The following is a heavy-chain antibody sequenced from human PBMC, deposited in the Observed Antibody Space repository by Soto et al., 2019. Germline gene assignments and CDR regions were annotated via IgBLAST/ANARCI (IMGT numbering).Heavy chain of an antibody. Sequence: SETLSLTCTVSGGSISSYYWSWIRQPPGKGLEWIGDIYYNGSTNYNPSLKSRITITVDTSKNQFSLKLSSVTAADTAVYYCARRYGDCFDFWGQGTLVTVS. CDR2: IYYNGST. J-gene: IGHJ4*02. CDR1: GGSISSYY. V-gene: IGHV4-59*08. CDR3: ARRYGDCFDF. D-gene: IGHD4-17*01.